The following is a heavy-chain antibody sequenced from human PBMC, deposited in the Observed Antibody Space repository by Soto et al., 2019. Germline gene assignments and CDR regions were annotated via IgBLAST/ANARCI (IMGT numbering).Heavy chain of an antibody. J-gene: IGHJ4*02. CDR3: ARCLFDGTSYSGGWYFFDF. D-gene: IGHD3-10*01. CDR2: INAGGSA. Sequence: QVQLQQWGAGLLKPSETLSLTCAVHGGSFSGYTWTWIRQSPGKGLEWIGQINAGGSAIYNPSLRSRVSISVGTSNNEFFLNLPSVPAADTAVYYCARCLFDGTSYSGGWYFFDFWGQGTQVTVSS. V-gene: IGHV4-34*02. CDR1: GGSFSGYT.